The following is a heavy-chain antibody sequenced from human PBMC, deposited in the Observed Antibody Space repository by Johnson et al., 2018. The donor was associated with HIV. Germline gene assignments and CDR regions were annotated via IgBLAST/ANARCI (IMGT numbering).Heavy chain of an antibody. D-gene: IGHD6-13*01. CDR3: ARDQAYRSSWAFSFDI. CDR1: GFTFTFYA. J-gene: IGHJ3*02. CDR2: ISNDGSFQ. Sequence: QVQLVESGGGLIQPGGSLRLSCAASGFTFTFYAMHWVRQAPGKGLEWVAVISNDGSFQYYTDSVKGRFTLSRDNSKNTVFLQMNSLRSDDTAVYFCARDQAYRSSWAFSFDIWGQGTMVIVSS. V-gene: IGHV3-30*04.